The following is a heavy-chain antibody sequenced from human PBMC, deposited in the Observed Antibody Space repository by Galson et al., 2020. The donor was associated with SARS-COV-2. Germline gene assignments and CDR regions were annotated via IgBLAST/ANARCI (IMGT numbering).Heavy chain of an antibody. CDR2: ISYHGINK. CDR1: GFKFSTYD. V-gene: IGHV3-30*01. D-gene: IGHD5-18*01. CDR3: VRAGGYSYASGPDY. Sequence: GGSLRLSCAASGFKFSTYDMHWVRQAPGKGLEWVAVISYHGINKDYADSVKGRFTISRDNSKNTLFLQMNSLRAEDTALYYCVRAGGYSYASGPDYWGQGTLVTVSS. J-gene: IGHJ4*02.